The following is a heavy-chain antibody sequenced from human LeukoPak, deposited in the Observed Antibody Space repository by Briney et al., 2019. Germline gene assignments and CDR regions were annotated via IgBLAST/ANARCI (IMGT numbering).Heavy chain of an antibody. D-gene: IGHD3-10*01. J-gene: IGHJ6*03. CDR1: GGSFSGYY. V-gene: IGHV4-34*01. Sequence: PSETLSLTCAVYGGSFSGYYWSWIRQPPGKGLEWIGEINNSGSTNYNPSLKSRVTISVDTSKNQFSLKLSSVTAADTAAYYCAREKYYYDSESWYYYMDVWGKGTTVTISS. CDR2: INNSGST. CDR3: AREKYYYDSESWYYYMDV.